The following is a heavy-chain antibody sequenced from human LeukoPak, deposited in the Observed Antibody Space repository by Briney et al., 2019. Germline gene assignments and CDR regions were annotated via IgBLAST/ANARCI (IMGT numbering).Heavy chain of an antibody. CDR2: FDPEDGAR. D-gene: IGHD5-18*01. CDR3: ATGYTYDYSLY. Sequence: GASVKVSCKVSGDTVTGFSIHWVRQAPGHGLEWMGGFDPEDGARIFAQKFQGRVTMTEDTSTDTAYMDLSSLRSEDTAVHYCATGYTYDYSLYWGQGTLVTVSP. V-gene: IGHV1-24*01. CDR1: GDTVTGFS. J-gene: IGHJ4*02.